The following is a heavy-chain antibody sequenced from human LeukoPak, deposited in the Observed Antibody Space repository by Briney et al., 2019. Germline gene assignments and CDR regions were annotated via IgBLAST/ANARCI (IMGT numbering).Heavy chain of an antibody. CDR2: ISHSGSS. CDR3: ARGDRITVTMFRTRPYIDY. Sequence: SETLTLTCAAYGVSFSGYYWNWIRQPPGKGLEWIGEISHSGSSNYNPSLKSRLTISVDTSKDQFSLKLTSVTAAETAVYYCARGDRITVTMFRTRPYIDYWGQGSLATVSS. CDR1: GVSFSGYY. V-gene: IGHV4-34*01. J-gene: IGHJ4*02. D-gene: IGHD4-17*01.